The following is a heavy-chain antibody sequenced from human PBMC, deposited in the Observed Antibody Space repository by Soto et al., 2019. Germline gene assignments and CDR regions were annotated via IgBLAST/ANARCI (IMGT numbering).Heavy chain of an antibody. CDR3: ARSTIFGDHRSFYFQH. V-gene: IGHV4-31*02. J-gene: IGHJ1*01. CDR1: GGSISSGGYY. CDR2: IYYSGST. Sequence: SETLSLTCTVSGGSISSGGYYCSWIRQHPGKGLEWIGYIYYSGSTYYNPSLKSRVTISVDTSKNQFSLKLSSVTAADTAVYYCARSTIFGDHRSFYFQHWGQGTLVTVSS. D-gene: IGHD3-3*01.